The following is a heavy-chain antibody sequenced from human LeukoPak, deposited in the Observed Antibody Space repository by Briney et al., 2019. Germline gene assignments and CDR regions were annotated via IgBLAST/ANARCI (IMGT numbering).Heavy chain of an antibody. CDR2: IGYDGSNK. Sequence: GGSLRLSCAASGFTFSTYGMHWVRQAPGKGLEWVAFIGYDGSNKKYADSVRGRFTISRDNSKNTLYLQMNSLRAEDTAVYYCAREGHQLLQKGVGDYFDYWGQGTLVTVSS. J-gene: IGHJ4*02. CDR1: GFTFSTYG. D-gene: IGHD2-2*01. CDR3: AREGHQLLQKGVGDYFDY. V-gene: IGHV3-30*02.